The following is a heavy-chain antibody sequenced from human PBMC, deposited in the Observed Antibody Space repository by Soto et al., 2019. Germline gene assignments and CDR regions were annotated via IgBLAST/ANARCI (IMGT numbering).Heavy chain of an antibody. D-gene: IGHD5-12*01. CDR2: IYYSGST. CDR3: ARTEMATIVGWFDP. V-gene: IGHV4-31*03. CDR1: GGSISSGGYY. J-gene: IGHJ5*02. Sequence: QVQLQESGPGLVKPSQTLSLTCTVSGGSISSGGYYWSWIRQHPGKGLEWIGYIYYSGSTYYNPSLKSRVTIAVDASKNQFALKLSSVTAADTAVYYCARTEMATIVGWFDPWGQGTLVTVSS.